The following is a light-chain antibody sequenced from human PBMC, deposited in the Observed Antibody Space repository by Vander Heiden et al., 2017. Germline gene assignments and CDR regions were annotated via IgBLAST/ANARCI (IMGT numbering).Light chain of an antibody. CDR3: MQALQTPPYT. CDR1: QSLLHSNGYNY. CDR2: LGS. V-gene: IGKV2-28*01. J-gene: IGKJ2*01. Sequence: VMTLSPLSLPVTPGEPASISCRSSQSLLHSNGYNYLDWYLQKPGQSPQLLIYLGSNRASGVPDRCSGSGSGTDFTLKISRVEAEDVGVYYCMQALQTPPYTFGQGTKLEIK.